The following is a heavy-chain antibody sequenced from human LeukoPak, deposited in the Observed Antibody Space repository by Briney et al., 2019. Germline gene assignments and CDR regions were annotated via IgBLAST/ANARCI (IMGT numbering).Heavy chain of an antibody. V-gene: IGHV1-18*01. CDR2: ISAYNGNT. Sequence: ASVKVSCKASGYTFATYGISWVRQAPGQGIEWMGWISAYNGNTNYAQKLQGRVTMTTDTSTSTAYMELRSLRSDDTAMYYCARRSGYCSSTSCSPGDYWGQGTLVTVSS. J-gene: IGHJ4*02. CDR3: ARRSGYCSSTSCSPGDY. D-gene: IGHD2-2*01. CDR1: GYTFATYG.